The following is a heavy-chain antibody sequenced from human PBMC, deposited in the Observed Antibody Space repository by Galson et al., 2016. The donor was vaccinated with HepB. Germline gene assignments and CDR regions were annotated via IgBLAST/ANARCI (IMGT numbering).Heavy chain of an antibody. CDR2: MSYDGSTK. Sequence: SLRLSCAASGFTVNSYGVHWVRQTPGNRLEWMAVMSYDGSTKKYADSVKGRFTISRDNSKNTVYLQMNRLRPEDTAVYYCAREVHSDDFWSGYTLSYYGMDVWGQGTAVTVPS. D-gene: IGHD3-3*01. CDR1: GFTVNSYG. J-gene: IGHJ6*02. CDR3: AREVHSDDFWSGYTLSYYGMDV. V-gene: IGHV3-30*03.